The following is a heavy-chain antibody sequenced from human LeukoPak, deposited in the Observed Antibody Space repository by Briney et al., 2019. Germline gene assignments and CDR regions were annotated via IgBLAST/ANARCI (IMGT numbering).Heavy chain of an antibody. CDR2: LPPDELGI. J-gene: IGHJ4*02. V-gene: IGHV3-74*01. CDR1: GFTFSTYW. D-gene: IGHD6-6*01. Sequence: GGSLRLSCAASGFTFSTYWMHWVRQVPGKGLVWVTRLPPDELGIIYADSVKGRFTVSRDNAKNTVYLQMNNLRVDDTAMYYCVGTIASRGSEYWGQGALVTVSS. CDR3: VGTIASRGSEY.